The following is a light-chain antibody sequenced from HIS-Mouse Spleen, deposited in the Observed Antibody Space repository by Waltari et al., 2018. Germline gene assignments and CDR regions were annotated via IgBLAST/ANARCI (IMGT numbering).Light chain of an antibody. CDR1: ALPTKY. Sequence: SYELTQPPSVSVSPGQTARNHCSGTALPTKYAYLSQQNSGQAPVLVIYEDSKRPSGIPERFSGSSSGTMATLTISGAQVEDEADYYCYSTDSSGNHRVFGGGTKLTVL. CDR2: EDS. CDR3: YSTDSSGNHRV. J-gene: IGLJ2*01. V-gene: IGLV3-10*01.